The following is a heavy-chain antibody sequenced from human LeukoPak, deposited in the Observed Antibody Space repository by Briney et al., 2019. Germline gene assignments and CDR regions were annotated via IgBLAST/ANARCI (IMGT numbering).Heavy chain of an antibody. Sequence: PGGSLRLSCAASGFTFSSYEMNWVRQAPGKGLEWVSYISSSGSTIYYADSVKGRFTISRDNAKNSLYLQMNSLRAEDTAVYYCARGEGLRYFDWLLTPFGYWGQGTLVTVSS. CDR2: ISSSGSTI. V-gene: IGHV3-48*03. D-gene: IGHD3-9*01. CDR1: GFTFSSYE. CDR3: ARGEGLRYFDWLLTPFGY. J-gene: IGHJ4*02.